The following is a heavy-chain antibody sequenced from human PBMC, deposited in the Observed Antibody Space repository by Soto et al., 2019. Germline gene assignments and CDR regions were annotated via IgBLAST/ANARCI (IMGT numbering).Heavy chain of an antibody. J-gene: IGHJ3*01. V-gene: IGHV3-48*01. D-gene: IGHD1-1*01. CDR2: ISSTSGTT. CDR3: ASYNWNDVKAFDF. CDR1: GFSFNIYS. Sequence: GGSLRLSCAASGFSFNIYSMNWVRQAPGKGLEWISYISSTSGTTYYADSVKGRFTISRDNAKNSLYLQMNSLRAEDTAVYYCASYNWNDVKAFDFWGQGTMVTVSS.